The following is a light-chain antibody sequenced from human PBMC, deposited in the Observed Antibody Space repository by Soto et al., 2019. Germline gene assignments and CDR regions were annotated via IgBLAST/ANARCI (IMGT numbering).Light chain of an antibody. CDR1: SSNIGSNS. CDR2: RND. J-gene: IGLJ1*01. V-gene: IGLV1-47*01. CDR3: AAWDDSLSGFYV. Sequence: QSALTQPPSASGTPGQRVTVSCSGSSSNIGSNSVYWYQQLPGTAPKLLIYRNDQRPSGVPDRFSGSKSGTSASLAISGLRSEDEADYYCAAWDDSLSGFYVFGNGTKVTVL.